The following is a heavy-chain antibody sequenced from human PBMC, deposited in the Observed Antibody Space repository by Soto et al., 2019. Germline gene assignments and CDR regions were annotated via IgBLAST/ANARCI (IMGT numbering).Heavy chain of an antibody. CDR1: GFTFDDYA. D-gene: IGHD6-13*01. CDR3: VKDESINWYSGHFRH. J-gene: IGHJ1*01. V-gene: IGHV3-9*01. CDR2: INWNSGSI. Sequence: GGSLRLSCAASGFTFDDYAMHWVRQVPGKGLEWVSGINWNSGSIGYGDSVKGRFAISKDNAKNSLHLQMNSLSAEDTAFYYCVKDESINWYSGHFRHWGQGTLVTV.